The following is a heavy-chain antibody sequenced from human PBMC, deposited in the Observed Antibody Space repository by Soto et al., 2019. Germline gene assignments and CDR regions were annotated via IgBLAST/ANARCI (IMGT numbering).Heavy chain of an antibody. CDR2: IDTDNGNT. CDR3: ARGRKYSGYDSDY. J-gene: IGHJ4*02. D-gene: IGHD5-12*01. CDR1: GYTFTTYA. Sequence: GASVKVSCKASGYTFTTYAVHWVRQAPGQRLEWMGWIDTDNGNTNYSQKFQGRVTMTRDTSASTAYMELSRLKSEDTAVYYCARGRKYSGYDSDYWGQGTLVTVSS. V-gene: IGHV1-3*04.